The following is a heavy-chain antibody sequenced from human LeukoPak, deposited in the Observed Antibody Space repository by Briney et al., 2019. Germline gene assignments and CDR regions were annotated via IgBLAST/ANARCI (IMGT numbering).Heavy chain of an antibody. Sequence: SETLSLTCTVSGGSISSYYWSWIRQPPGKGLEWIGYIYYSGSTNYNPSLKSRVTISVDTSKNQFSLKLSSVTAADTAVYYCAREDTAMVKYWGQGTLVTVSS. D-gene: IGHD5-18*01. V-gene: IGHV4-59*12. J-gene: IGHJ4*02. CDR2: IYYSGST. CDR3: AREDTAMVKY. CDR1: GGSISSYY.